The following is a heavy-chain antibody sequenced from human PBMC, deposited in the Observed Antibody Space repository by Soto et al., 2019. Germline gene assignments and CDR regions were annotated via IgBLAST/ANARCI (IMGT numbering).Heavy chain of an antibody. CDR3: ARSTSNWLDP. CDR2: IVSSGDNT. J-gene: IGHJ5*02. V-gene: IGHV3-23*01. Sequence: GGSLRLSCAASGFTFSSHAMSWVRQAPGKGPQWVSTIVSSGDNTFYTDSVKGRFTISRADSKDTLYLQMNSLRVEDTAIYYCARSTSNWLDPWGQGTRVTVSS. CDR1: GFTFSSHA.